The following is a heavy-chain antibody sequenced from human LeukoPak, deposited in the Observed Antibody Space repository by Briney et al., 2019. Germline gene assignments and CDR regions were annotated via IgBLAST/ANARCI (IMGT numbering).Heavy chain of an antibody. CDR2: IYYSGST. CDR3: ARGDIVVVPAAGKSYYYYYGMDV. V-gene: IGHV4-61*01. Sequence: PSETLSLTCTVSGGSVSSGSYYWSWIRQPPGKGLEWIGYIYYSGSTNYNPSLKSRVTISVDTSKNQFSLKLSSVTAADTAVYYCARGDIVVVPAAGKSYYYYYGMDVWGQGTTVTVSS. D-gene: IGHD2-2*01. J-gene: IGHJ6*02. CDR1: GGSVSSGSYY.